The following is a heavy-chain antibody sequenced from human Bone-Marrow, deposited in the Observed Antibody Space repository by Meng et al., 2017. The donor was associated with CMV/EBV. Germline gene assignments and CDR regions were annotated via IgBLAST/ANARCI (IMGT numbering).Heavy chain of an antibody. V-gene: IGHV1-69*05. Sequence: SVKVSCKASGGTFSSYAISWVRQAPGQGLEWMGGISPIFGTANYAQKFQGRVTITTDESTSTAYMELSSLRSEDTAVYYCARGRWSITIFGVVIMHGMDVWGQGTKVTVSS. CDR1: GGTFSSYA. J-gene: IGHJ6*02. D-gene: IGHD3-3*01. CDR2: ISPIFGTA. CDR3: ARGRWSITIFGVVIMHGMDV.